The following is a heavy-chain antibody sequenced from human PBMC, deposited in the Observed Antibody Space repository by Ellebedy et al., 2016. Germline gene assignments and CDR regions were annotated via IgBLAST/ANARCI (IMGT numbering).Heavy chain of an antibody. CDR1: GFTFSSYA. V-gene: IGHV3-23*01. CDR3: ANEQLVRVPDY. J-gene: IGHJ4*02. CDR2: ISGSGGST. Sequence: GESLKISXAASGFTFSSYAMSWVRQAPGKGLEWVSAISGSGGSTYYADSVKGRFTISRDNSKNTLYLQMNSLRAEDTAVYYCANEQLVRVPDYWGQGTLVTVSS. D-gene: IGHD6-13*01.